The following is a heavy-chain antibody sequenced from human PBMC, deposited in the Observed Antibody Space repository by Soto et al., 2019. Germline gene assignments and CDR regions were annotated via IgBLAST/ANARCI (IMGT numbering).Heavy chain of an antibody. CDR2: IIPISGTA. CDR3: ARSQGSSTSLEIYYYYYYGMDV. CDR1: GGTFSSYA. V-gene: IGHV1-69*01. J-gene: IGHJ6*02. D-gene: IGHD2-2*01. Sequence: QVQLVQSGAEVKKPGSSVKVSCKASGGTFSSYAISWVRQAPGQGLEWMGGIIPISGTANDAQKFQGRVTITAAESTSTAYMELSSLRSEDTAVYYCARSQGSSTSLEIYYYYYYGMDVWGQGTMVTVSS.